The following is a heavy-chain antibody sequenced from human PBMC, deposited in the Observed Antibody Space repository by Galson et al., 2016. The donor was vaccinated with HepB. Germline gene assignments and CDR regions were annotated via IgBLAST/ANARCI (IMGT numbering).Heavy chain of an antibody. Sequence: SLRLSCAASGFAFRSHWMHWVRQAPGKGPVWVSRINSDGTISNYADSVKGRFTISRDNAKSTLYLEMNSLRAEDTAVYYCVRDHSVGPETAYNWFDPWGQGTLVTVSS. CDR3: VRDHSVGPETAYNWFDP. J-gene: IGHJ5*02. CDR2: INSDGTIS. D-gene: IGHD1-26*01. CDR1: GFAFRSHW. V-gene: IGHV3-74*01.